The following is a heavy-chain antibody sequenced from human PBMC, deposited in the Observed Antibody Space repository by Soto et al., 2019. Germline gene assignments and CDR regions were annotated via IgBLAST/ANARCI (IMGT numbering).Heavy chain of an antibody. J-gene: IGHJ4*02. D-gene: IGHD6-19*01. Sequence: QVQLVESGGGVVQPGRSLRLSCAASGFTFSSYGMHWVRQAPGKGLEWVAVISYDGSNTYYADSVKGRFTISRDNSKNTLYLQMNSLRAEDTAVYYCAKDGKVYSSGWYAPSLDYWGQGTLVTVSS. CDR3: AKDGKVYSSGWYAPSLDY. V-gene: IGHV3-30*18. CDR2: ISYDGSNT. CDR1: GFTFSSYG.